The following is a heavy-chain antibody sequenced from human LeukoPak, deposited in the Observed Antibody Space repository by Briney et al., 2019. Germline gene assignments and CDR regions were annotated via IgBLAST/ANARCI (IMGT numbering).Heavy chain of an antibody. CDR3: ARSWLLWFGDPPPLDY. D-gene: IGHD3-10*01. J-gene: IGHJ4*02. CDR2: IYTSGST. V-gene: IGHV4-61*02. Sequence: SETLSLTCTVSGGSISSGSYYWSWIRQPAGKGLEWIGRIYTSGSTNYNPSLKSRVTISVDTSKNQFSLKLSSVTAADTAVYYCARSWLLWFGDPPPLDYWGQGTLVTVSS. CDR1: GGSISSGSYY.